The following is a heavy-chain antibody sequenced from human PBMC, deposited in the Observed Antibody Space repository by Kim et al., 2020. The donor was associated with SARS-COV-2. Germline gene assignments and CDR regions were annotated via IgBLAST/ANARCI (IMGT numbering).Heavy chain of an antibody. Sequence: SVKVSCKASGGTVSSYAISWVRQAPGQGLEWMGRIIPILGIANYAQKFQGRVTITADKSTSTAYMELSSLRSEDTAVYYCAVVINPIVYYFDYWGQGTL. J-gene: IGHJ4*02. CDR3: AVVINPIVYYFDY. V-gene: IGHV1-69*04. CDR2: IIPILGIA. D-gene: IGHD3-22*01. CDR1: GGTVSSYA.